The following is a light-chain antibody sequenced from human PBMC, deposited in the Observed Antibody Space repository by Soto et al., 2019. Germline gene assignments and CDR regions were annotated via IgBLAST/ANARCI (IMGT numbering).Light chain of an antibody. CDR3: SSYTTNYTPFYA. V-gene: IGLV2-14*01. CDR2: DVN. CDR1: SSDVGSDDY. J-gene: IGLJ1*01. Sequence: QSALTQPASVSGSPGQSITISCTGTSSDVGSDDYVSWYQQFPGKAPKLIIYDVNNRPSGVSDRFSGSKSGNTAFLTISGLQTEDDAQYYCSSYTTNYTPFYAFGTGNKVTVL.